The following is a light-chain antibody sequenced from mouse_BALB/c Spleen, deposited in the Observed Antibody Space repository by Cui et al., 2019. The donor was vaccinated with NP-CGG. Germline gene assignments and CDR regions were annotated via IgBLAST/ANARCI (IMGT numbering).Light chain of an antibody. Sequence: QAVVTQVSALTTSPGGTVTLTCRSSTGAVTTNNYANWVQEKPDHLFTGLIGGTNNRTPGVPARFSGSLIGDKAALTITGAQTEDEAIYFCALWYSNHWVFGGGTKLTVL. CDR2: GTN. CDR1: TGAVTTNNY. V-gene: IGLV1*01. CDR3: ALWYSNHWV. J-gene: IGLJ1*01.